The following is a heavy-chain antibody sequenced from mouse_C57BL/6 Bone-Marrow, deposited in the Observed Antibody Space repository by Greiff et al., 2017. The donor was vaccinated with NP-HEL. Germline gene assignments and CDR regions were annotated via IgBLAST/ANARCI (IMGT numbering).Heavy chain of an antibody. V-gene: IGHV5-4*01. J-gene: IGHJ4*01. CDR2: ISDGGSYT. D-gene: IGHD1-1*01. CDR1: GFTFSSYA. Sequence: EVKLVESGGGLVKPGGSLKLSCAASGFTFSSYAMSWVRQTPEKRLEWVATISDGGSYTYYPDNVKGRFTISRDNAKNNLYLQMSHLKSEDTAMYYCARDFYYGSSLYYYAMDYWGQGTSVTVSS. CDR3: ARDFYYGSSLYYYAMDY.